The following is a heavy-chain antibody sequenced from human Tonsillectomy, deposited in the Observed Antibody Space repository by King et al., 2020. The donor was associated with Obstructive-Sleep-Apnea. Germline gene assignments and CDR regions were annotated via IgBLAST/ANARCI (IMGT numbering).Heavy chain of an antibody. Sequence: VQLVESGGGLVQPGGSLRLSCSASGFTFSSFAMHWFRQAPGKGLEYVSAIISNGGSTYYADSVKGRFTISRDNSKNTLYLQMSSLRAEDTAVYYCVKPHSSSYDYWGQGTLVTVSS. V-gene: IGHV3-64D*09. CDR2: IISNGGST. D-gene: IGHD6-13*01. CDR3: VKPHSSSYDY. CDR1: GFTFSSFA. J-gene: IGHJ4*02.